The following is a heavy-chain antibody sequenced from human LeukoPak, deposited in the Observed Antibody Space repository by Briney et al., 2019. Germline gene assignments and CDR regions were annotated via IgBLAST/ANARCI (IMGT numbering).Heavy chain of an antibody. Sequence: GRSLRLSCAASRFTFGDYAMHWVRQGTGKGLEWVSSITSSGEATYYADSVKGRLTICGDNSRYTLFLQMNRLTAEGTGVYYCAKDQGNIVVVVAASYWGQGTLVTVSS. CDR2: ITSSGEAT. J-gene: IGHJ4*02. CDR3: AKDQGNIVVVVAASY. D-gene: IGHD2-15*01. V-gene: IGHV3-23*01. CDR1: RFTFGDYA.